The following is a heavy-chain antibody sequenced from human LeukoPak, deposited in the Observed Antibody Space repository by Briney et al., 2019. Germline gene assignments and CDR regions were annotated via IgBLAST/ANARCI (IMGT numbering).Heavy chain of an antibody. D-gene: IGHD5-18*01. V-gene: IGHV4-34*01. Sequence: SETLSLTCAVYGGSFSGYYWSWIRQPPGKGLEWIGEINHSGSTNYNPSLKSRVTISVDTSKNQFSLKLSSVTAADTAVYYCARGGYSYGWGYNWFDPWGQGTLVTVSS. J-gene: IGHJ5*02. CDR3: ARGGYSYGWGYNWFDP. CDR2: INHSGST. CDR1: GGSFSGYY.